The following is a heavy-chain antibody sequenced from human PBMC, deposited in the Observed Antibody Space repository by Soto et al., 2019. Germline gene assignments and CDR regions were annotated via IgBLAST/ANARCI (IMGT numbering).Heavy chain of an antibody. CDR1: GFTFDDYA. CDR3: AKESYDSSGYYYPFDY. D-gene: IGHD3-22*01. Sequence: EVQLVESGGGLVQPGRSLRLSCAASGFTFDDYAMHWVRQAPGKGLEWVSGISWNSGSIGYADSVKGRFTISRDNAKNSLYLQMNSLRAEDTAVYYCAKESYDSSGYYYPFDYWGQGTLVTVSS. CDR2: ISWNSGSI. V-gene: IGHV3-9*01. J-gene: IGHJ4*02.